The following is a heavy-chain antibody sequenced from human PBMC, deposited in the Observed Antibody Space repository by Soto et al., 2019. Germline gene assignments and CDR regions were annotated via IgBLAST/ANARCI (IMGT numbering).Heavy chain of an antibody. CDR1: GFTFSDYY. CDR3: ARILWLTQNWFDP. Sequence: QVQLVESGGGLVQPGGSLRLSCAASGFTFSDYYMIWIRQAPGKGLEWVSYISSSGSTIYYADSVKGRFTISRDNAQNSLYLQMNSLRAEDTAVYYCARILWLTQNWFDPWGQGTLVTVSS. D-gene: IGHD6-19*01. CDR2: ISSSGSTI. V-gene: IGHV3-11*01. J-gene: IGHJ5*02.